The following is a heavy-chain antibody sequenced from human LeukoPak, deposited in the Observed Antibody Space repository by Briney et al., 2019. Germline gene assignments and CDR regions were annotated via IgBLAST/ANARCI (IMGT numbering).Heavy chain of an antibody. CDR2: IYYSGST. CDR1: GGSISSYY. V-gene: IGHV4-59*01. CDR3: ARDFGGYSYGTFDY. J-gene: IGHJ4*02. Sequence: SETLSLTCTVSGGSISSYYWSWIRQPPGKGLEWIGYIYYSGSTNCNPSLKSRVTISVDTSKNQFSLKLSSVTAADTAVYYCARDFGGYSYGTFDYWGQGTLVTVSS. D-gene: IGHD5-18*01.